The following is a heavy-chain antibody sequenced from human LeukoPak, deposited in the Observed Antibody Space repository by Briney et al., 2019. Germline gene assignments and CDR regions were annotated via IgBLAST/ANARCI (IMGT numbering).Heavy chain of an antibody. CDR3: ARSLTGPTGTS. Sequence: PGGSLRLSCAASGFTFSSYDMTWVRQAPGRGLEWVSYISSSSSTIYYADSVKGRFTISRDNAKNSLYLQMNSLRAEDTAVYYCARSLTGPTGTSWGQGTLVTVSS. V-gene: IGHV3-48*01. CDR2: ISSSSSTI. D-gene: IGHD3-9*01. CDR1: GFTFSSYD. J-gene: IGHJ4*02.